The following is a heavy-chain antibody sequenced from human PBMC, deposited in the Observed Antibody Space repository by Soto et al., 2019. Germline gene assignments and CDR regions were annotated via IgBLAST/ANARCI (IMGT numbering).Heavy chain of an antibody. V-gene: IGHV4-59*08. CDR3: ARQDCGFGELHCPTYYMDV. J-gene: IGHJ6*03. Sequence: SETLPLTSTVSGVSISSYYWSWSLQPPGKGLEWIGYIYYSGSTNYNPSLKSRVTISVDTSKNQFSLKLSSVTAADTAVYYCARQDCGFGELHCPTYYMDVWCRGTTVT. CDR1: GVSISSYY. D-gene: IGHD3-10*01. CDR2: IYYSGST.